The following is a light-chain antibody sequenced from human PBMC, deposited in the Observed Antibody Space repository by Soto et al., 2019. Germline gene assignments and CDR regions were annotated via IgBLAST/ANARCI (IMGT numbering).Light chain of an antibody. J-gene: IGKJ1*01. CDR1: QSVSSSY. Sequence: ELVLTQSPGTLSLSPGERATLSCRASQSVSSSYLAWYQQKPGQAPRRLIYGASSKATGIPATFSGSGSGTDFTLTISRLEPEDIAVYYCQQYGSSPLTFGQGTKVEIK. V-gene: IGKV3-20*01. CDR3: QQYGSSPLT. CDR2: GAS.